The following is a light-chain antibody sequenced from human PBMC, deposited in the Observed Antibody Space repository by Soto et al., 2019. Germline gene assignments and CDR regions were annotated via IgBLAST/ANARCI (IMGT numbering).Light chain of an antibody. CDR3: QSYDSRLSAYV. V-gene: IGLV1-40*01. J-gene: IGLJ1*01. CDR1: SSNIGAGYD. Sequence: QSVLAQSPSVSGAPGQRVTLSCTGSSSNIGAGYDVHWYQQLPGAAPKLLIYDNNNRPSGVPDRFSGSTSGTSASLAITGLQSEDEADYYCQSYDSRLSAYVFGTGTKVTVL. CDR2: DNN.